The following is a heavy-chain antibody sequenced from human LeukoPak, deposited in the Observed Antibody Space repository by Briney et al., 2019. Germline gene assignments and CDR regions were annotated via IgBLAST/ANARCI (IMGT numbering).Heavy chain of an antibody. Sequence: ASVKVSCKASGYTFTSYGISWVRQAPGQGLEWMGWISAYNGNTNYAQKLQGRVTMTTDTSPSTAYMELRSLRSDDTAVYYCASRYYGSGRVWYNYMDVWGKGTTVTISS. J-gene: IGHJ6*03. D-gene: IGHD3-10*01. CDR1: GYTFTSYG. V-gene: IGHV1-18*01. CDR3: ASRYYGSGRVWYNYMDV. CDR2: ISAYNGNT.